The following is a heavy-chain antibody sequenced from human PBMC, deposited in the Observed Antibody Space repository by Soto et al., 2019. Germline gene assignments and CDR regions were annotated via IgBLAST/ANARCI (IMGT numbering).Heavy chain of an antibody. CDR1: GFTFSSYA. J-gene: IGHJ6*02. D-gene: IGHD6-13*01. CDR2: ISYDGSNK. CDR3: ARAYSNYGMDV. V-gene: IGHV3-30-3*01. Sequence: GGSLRLSCAASGFTFSSYAMHWVRQAPGKGLEWVAVISYDGSNKYYADSVKGRFTISRDNSKNTLYLQMNSLRAEDTAVYYYARAYSNYGMDVWGQGTTVTVSS.